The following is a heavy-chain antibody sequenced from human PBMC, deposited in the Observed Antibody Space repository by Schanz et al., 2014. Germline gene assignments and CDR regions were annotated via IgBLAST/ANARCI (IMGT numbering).Heavy chain of an antibody. J-gene: IGHJ4*02. D-gene: IGHD3-10*01. Sequence: QVQLVQSGAEVKKPGASVKVYCKASGYTFTTYYLHWVRQASGQGLEWMGIINPTGGSTTYPEKFLGRVPMTSDTSTSAVYMELSRLRSEDMAVYYCVRAPHYGSGRHLDYWGQGTLVTVSS. CDR3: VRAPHYGSGRHLDY. CDR1: GYTFTTYY. CDR2: INPTGGST. V-gene: IGHV1-46*03.